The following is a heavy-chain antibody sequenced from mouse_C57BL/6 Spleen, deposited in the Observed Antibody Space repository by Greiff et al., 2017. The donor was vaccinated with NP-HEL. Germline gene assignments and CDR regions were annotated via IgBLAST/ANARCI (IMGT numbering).Heavy chain of an antibody. J-gene: IGHJ1*03. D-gene: IGHD2-2*01. CDR3: ARMKRNGYDGYFDV. Sequence: EVKLMESGPELVKPGASVKISCKASGYSFTDYNMNWVKQSNGKSLEWIGVINPNYGTTSYNQKFKGKATLTVDQSSSTAYMQLNSLTSEDSAVYYCARMKRNGYDGYFDVWGTGTTVTVSS. CDR2: INPNYGTT. V-gene: IGHV1-39*01. CDR1: GYSFTDYN.